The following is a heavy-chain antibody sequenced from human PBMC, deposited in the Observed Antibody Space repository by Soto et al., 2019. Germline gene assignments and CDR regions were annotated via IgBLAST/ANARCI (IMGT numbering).Heavy chain of an antibody. V-gene: IGHV4-34*01. CDR2: INHSGST. Sequence: QVQLQQWGAGLLKPSETLSLTCAVYGGSFSGYYWSWIRQPPGKGLEWIGEINHSGSTNYNPSLKSRVTISVDTSKNQFSLKLSSVTAADTAVYYCASSRYAQGAFDIWGKGTMVTVSS. CDR1: GGSFSGYY. D-gene: IGHD2-2*01. J-gene: IGHJ3*02. CDR3: ASSRYAQGAFDI.